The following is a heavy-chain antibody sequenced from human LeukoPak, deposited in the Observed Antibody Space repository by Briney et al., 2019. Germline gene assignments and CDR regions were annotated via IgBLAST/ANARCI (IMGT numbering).Heavy chain of an antibody. V-gene: IGHV3-43*02. CDR3: ARDHDYGGADY. CDR1: GFTFHNYA. Sequence: GGSLRLSCAASGFTFHNYAIHWVRQAPGKGLEWVSLTSGDGITTYFADSVKGRFTTSRDNSKSSLFLQMNSLRTEDTALYYCARDHDYGGADYWGQGTLVTVSS. D-gene: IGHD4-23*01. J-gene: IGHJ4*02. CDR2: TSGDGITT.